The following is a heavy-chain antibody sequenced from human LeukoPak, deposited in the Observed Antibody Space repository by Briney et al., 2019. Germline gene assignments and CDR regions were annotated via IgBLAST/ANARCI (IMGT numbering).Heavy chain of an antibody. J-gene: IGHJ4*02. D-gene: IGHD3-10*01. CDR1: GGSISSNNYY. CDR2: ISYSGNT. CDR3: ARGARGSGSYPIAY. V-gene: IGHV4-39*07. Sequence: SETLSLTCTVSGGSISSNNYYWGWIRQPPGKGLEWLGSISYSGNTYYNPPLKSRVTISVDTSKNQFSLKLSSVTAADTAVYYCARGARGSGSYPIAYWGQGTLVTVSS.